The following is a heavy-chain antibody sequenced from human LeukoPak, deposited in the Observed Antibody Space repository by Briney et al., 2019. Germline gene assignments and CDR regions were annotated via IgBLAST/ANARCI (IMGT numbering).Heavy chain of an antibody. CDR2: IYPDDSDA. V-gene: IGHV5-51*01. Sequence: GESLKISCKGSGYSFTTYWIGWVRQMPGKGLEWLGIIYPDDSDARYSPSFQGQVTISADKSISTAYLQWSSLKASDTAMYYCARARDGYSHFDYWGQGTLVTVSS. CDR3: ARARDGYSHFDY. J-gene: IGHJ4*02. D-gene: IGHD4-4*01. CDR1: GYSFTTYW.